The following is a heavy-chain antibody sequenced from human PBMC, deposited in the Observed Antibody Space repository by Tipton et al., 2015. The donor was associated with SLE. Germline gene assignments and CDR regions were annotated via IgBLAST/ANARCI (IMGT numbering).Heavy chain of an antibody. Sequence: TLSLTCIVSGDSISSSTYYWSWVRQPPGKGLEWIGEINHSGNTNYNPSLKSRVTISVDTSKNQFSLRLTSLTAADTAVYYCARVVYSFSDAFDIWGQGTLVTVSS. D-gene: IGHD6-13*01. CDR3: ARVVYSFSDAFDI. J-gene: IGHJ3*02. CDR2: INHSGNT. CDR1: GDSISSSTYY. V-gene: IGHV4-39*07.